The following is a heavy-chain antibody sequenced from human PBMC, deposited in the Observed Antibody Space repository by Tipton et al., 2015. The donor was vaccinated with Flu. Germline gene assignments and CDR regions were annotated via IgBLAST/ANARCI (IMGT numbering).Heavy chain of an antibody. J-gene: IGHJ4*02. CDR1: GGSISSYY. CDR3: ARGYSGSYHPPSYY. V-gene: IGHV4-59*01. CDR2: IYYSEAT. D-gene: IGHD1-26*01. Sequence: TLSLTCTVSGGSISSYYWNWIRQPPGKGLEWIGYIYYSEATNYNPSLKSRVTISVDTSKNQFSLKLSSVTAADTAVYYCARGYSGSYHPPSYYWGQGTLVTVSS.